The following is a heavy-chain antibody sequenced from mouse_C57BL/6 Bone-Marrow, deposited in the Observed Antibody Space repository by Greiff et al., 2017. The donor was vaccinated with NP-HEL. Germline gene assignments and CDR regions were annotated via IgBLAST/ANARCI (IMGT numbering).Heavy chain of an antibody. CDR1: GFSLTSYG. CDR3: ARNWDYYYGSSSFAY. V-gene: IGHV2-2*01. Sequence: QVQLQQSGPGLVQPSQRLSITCTVSGFSLTSYGVHWVRQSPGKGLEWLGVIWSGGSTDYNAAFISRLSISKDNSKSQVFFKMNSLQADDTAIYYCARNWDYYYGSSSFAYWGQGTLVTVSA. D-gene: IGHD1-1*01. CDR2: IWSGGST. J-gene: IGHJ3*01.